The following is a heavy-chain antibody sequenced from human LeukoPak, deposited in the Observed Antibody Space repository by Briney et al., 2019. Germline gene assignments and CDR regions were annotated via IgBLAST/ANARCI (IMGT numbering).Heavy chain of an antibody. CDR1: GYTLTELS. V-gene: IGHV1-24*01. Sequence: GASVKVSCKVSGYTLTELSMHWVRQAPGKGLEWMGGFDPEDGETIYAQKFQGRVTMTEDTSTDTAYMELSSPRSEDTAVYYCATDLAGYSRNFDYWGQGTLVTVSS. D-gene: IGHD3-9*01. CDR3: ATDLAGYSRNFDY. J-gene: IGHJ4*02. CDR2: FDPEDGET.